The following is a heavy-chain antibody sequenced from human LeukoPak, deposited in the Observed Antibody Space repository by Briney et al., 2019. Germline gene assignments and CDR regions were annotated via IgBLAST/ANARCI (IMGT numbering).Heavy chain of an antibody. J-gene: IGHJ5*02. CDR1: GGTFSSYA. Sequence: GASVKVSCKASGGTFSSYAISWVRQAPGQGLEWMGWLNPNSGNTGYAQKFQDRVTITRNTSINTAYMELSGLRSEDTAVYYCARMTVSGRDNWFDPWGQGTLVTVSS. D-gene: IGHD6-19*01. CDR2: LNPNSGNT. V-gene: IGHV1-8*03. CDR3: ARMTVSGRDNWFDP.